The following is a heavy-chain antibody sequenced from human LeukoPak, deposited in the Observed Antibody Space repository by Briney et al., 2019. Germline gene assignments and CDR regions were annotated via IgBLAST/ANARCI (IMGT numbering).Heavy chain of an antibody. CDR1: GGSISSSSYY. D-gene: IGHD3-3*01. J-gene: IGHJ4*02. CDR2: IYYSGST. Sequence: PSETLSLTCTVSGGSISSSSYYWGWIRQPPGKGLEWIGSIYYSGSTYYNPSLKSRVTISVDTSKNQFPLKLSSVTAADTAVYYCARGGEDYDFWSGYPGVDYFDYWGQGTLVTVSS. V-gene: IGHV4-39*01. CDR3: ARGGEDYDFWSGYPGVDYFDY.